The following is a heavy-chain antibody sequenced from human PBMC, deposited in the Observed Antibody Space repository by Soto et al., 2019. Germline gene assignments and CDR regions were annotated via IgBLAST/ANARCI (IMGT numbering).Heavy chain of an antibody. CDR3: ARLEMATRLSDL. V-gene: IGHV4-39*01. Sequence: QLQLQESGPGLVKPSETLSLTCTVSGGSISSSSYYWGWIRQPPGKGLEWIGSIYYSGSTYYNPSLKSRVTISVDTSKNQFSLKLSSVTAADTAVYYCARLEMATRLSDLWGRGTLVTVSS. CDR1: GGSISSSSYY. CDR2: IYYSGST. J-gene: IGHJ2*01. D-gene: IGHD5-12*01.